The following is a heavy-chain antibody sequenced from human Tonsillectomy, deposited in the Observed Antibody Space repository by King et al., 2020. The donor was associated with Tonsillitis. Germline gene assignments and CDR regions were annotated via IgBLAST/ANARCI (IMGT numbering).Heavy chain of an antibody. D-gene: IGHD5-12*01. J-gene: IGHJ2*01. CDR2: IFSNDEK. CDR3: AWIRSGIVATLDWYFDL. CDR1: GFSLSNARMG. V-gene: IGHV2-26*01. Sequence: LTLKESGPVLVKPTETLTLTCTVSGFSLSNARMGVSWIRQPPGKALEWLAHIFSNDEKSYSTSLKSRLTISKDTSKSQVVLTMTNMDPVDTATYYCAWIRSGIVATLDWYFDLWGRGTLVTVSS.